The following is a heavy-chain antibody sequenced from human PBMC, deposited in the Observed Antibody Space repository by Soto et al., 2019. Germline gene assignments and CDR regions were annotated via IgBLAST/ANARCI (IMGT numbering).Heavy chain of an antibody. CDR2: INADGRTT. CDR1: GFTFSTYW. D-gene: IGHD2-21*01. V-gene: IGHV3-74*01. J-gene: IGHJ4*02. Sequence: DVQLVESGGGLFQPGGSLRLSCEASGFTFSTYWMHWVRQAPGQGLVWLSRINADGRTTNYADSVRGRFTISRDNAKNTLFLQVNSLRAEDTAVYYCATAGQFRFDNWGQGALVTVSS. CDR3: ATAGQFRFDN.